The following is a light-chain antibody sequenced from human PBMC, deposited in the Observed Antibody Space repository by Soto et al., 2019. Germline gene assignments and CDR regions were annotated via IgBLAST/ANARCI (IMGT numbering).Light chain of an antibody. Sequence: QPVLTQSPSASASLGASVKLTCTLSSGHSSYAIAWHQQQPEKGPRYLMKLNSDGSHSKGDGIPDRFSGSSSGAERYLTISSLQSEDAADYYCQTWGTGMGVFGGGTKLTVL. CDR2: LNSDGSH. CDR3: QTWGTGMGV. V-gene: IGLV4-69*01. CDR1: SGHSSYA. J-gene: IGLJ2*01.